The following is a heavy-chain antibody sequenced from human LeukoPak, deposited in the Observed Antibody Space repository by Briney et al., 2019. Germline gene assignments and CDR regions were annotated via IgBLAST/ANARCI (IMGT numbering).Heavy chain of an antibody. Sequence: GGSLRLSCAASGFTFSSYWMHWVRQAPGKGLAWVSRINSDGSSTSYADSVKGRFTISRDNAKNTLYLRMNSLRAEDTAVYYCAKDQYYDILTDWGQGTLVTVSS. CDR1: GFTFSSYW. J-gene: IGHJ4*02. V-gene: IGHV3-74*01. D-gene: IGHD3-9*01. CDR3: AKDQYYDILTD. CDR2: INSDGSST.